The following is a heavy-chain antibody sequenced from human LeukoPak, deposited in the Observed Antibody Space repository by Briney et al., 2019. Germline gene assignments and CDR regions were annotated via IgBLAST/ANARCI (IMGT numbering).Heavy chain of an antibody. CDR3: TRALGYCSGGSCYPSYYYYGMDV. J-gene: IGHJ6*02. CDR2: IRSKAYGGTT. D-gene: IGHD2-15*01. Sequence: GGSLRLSCTASGFTFGDYAMSWFRQAPGKGLEWVGFIRSKAYGGTTVYAASVKGRFTISRDDSKSIAYLQMNSLKTEDTAVYYCTRALGYCSGGSCYPSYYYYGMDVWGQGTTVTVSS. CDR1: GFTFGDYA. V-gene: IGHV3-49*03.